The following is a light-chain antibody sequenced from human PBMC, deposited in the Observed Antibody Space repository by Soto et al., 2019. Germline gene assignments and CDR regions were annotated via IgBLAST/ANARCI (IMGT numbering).Light chain of an antibody. J-gene: IGKJ1*01. CDR1: QSISSD. CDR2: DAS. CDR3: QQRSSWPRT. V-gene: IGKV3-11*01. Sequence: EIVLTQSPATLSLSPGERATLSCRASQSISSDLAWYQQKPGQAPRLFIYDASNRVTGIPARFRGSGSGTDFTLTISTLDPEDVAVYYCQQRSSWPRTFGQGTKVEIK.